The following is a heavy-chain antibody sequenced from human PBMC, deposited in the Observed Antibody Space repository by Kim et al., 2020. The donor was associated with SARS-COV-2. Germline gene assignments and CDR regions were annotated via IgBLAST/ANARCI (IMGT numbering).Heavy chain of an antibody. CDR2: INVKTGNP. CDR3: ARGGSGWYA. Sequence: ASVKVSCKASGYSFSNYGMNWVRQAPGQGPEWMGWINVKTGNPTYAQGFAGRFVFSLDTSASTAYLQTSRLEAEDTAVYYCARGGSGWYAWGQGTLVTVSS. D-gene: IGHD6-19*01. V-gene: IGHV7-4-1*02. CDR1: GYSFSNYG. J-gene: IGHJ4*02.